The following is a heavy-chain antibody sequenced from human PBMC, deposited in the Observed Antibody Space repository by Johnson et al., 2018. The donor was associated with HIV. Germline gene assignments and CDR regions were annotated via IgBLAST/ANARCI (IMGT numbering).Heavy chain of an antibody. J-gene: IGHJ3*02. V-gene: IGHV3-15*01. CDR2: SRSKTDGGTT. CDR3: TTIYYDFWTDYLSDAFDI. Sequence: EKLVESGGGSVKPGGSLRLSCAASGITFSNAWMSWVRQAPGKGLEWVGRSRSKTDGGTTDYAAPVKGRFSISRDDSKNTLYLQMNSLKTEDTAMYYCTTIYYDFWTDYLSDAFDIWGQGTMVTVSS. CDR1: GITFSNAW. D-gene: IGHD3-3*01.